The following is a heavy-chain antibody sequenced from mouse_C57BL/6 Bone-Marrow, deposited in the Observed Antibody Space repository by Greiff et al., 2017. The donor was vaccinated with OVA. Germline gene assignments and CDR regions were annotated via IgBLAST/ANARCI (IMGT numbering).Heavy chain of an antibody. D-gene: IGHD1-1*01. Sequence: VQLKESGGDLVKPGGSLKLSCAASGFTFSSYGMSWVRQTPDKRLEWVATISNGGSYTYYPDSVKGRFTISRDNAKNTLYLQMSSLKSEDTAMYYCARHLYGYAMDYWGQGTSVTVSS. CDR2: ISNGGSYT. CDR1: GFTFSSYG. J-gene: IGHJ4*01. V-gene: IGHV5-6*01. CDR3: ARHLYGYAMDY.